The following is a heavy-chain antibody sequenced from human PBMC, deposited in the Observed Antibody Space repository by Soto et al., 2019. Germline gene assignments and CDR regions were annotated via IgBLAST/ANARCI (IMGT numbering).Heavy chain of an antibody. D-gene: IGHD3-3*01. CDR2: ISWNSDSI. J-gene: IGHJ4*02. Sequence: EAQLVESGGGLVQPGRSLRLSCAGSGFIFDDFAIHWVRQAPGKGLEWDSGISWNSDSIGYADSVKGRFTISRDNAKNSLYFQMNSLRVEDTALYYCTKVGGLYDFWSGPLHFDLWGQGTLVTVSS. CDR3: TKVGGLYDFWSGPLHFDL. V-gene: IGHV3-9*01. CDR1: GFIFDDFA.